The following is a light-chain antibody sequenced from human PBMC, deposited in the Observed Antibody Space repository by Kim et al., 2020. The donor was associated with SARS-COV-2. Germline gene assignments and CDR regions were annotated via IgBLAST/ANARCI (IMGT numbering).Light chain of an antibody. Sequence: GQSGTISCTGTNSDVGGYNHVSWYQQNPGKAPKLMIYDVTKRPSGVPDRFAASKSVNTASLTISGLQTEDEADYYCCSYAGGDTWVFGGGTQLTVL. CDR1: NSDVGGYNH. J-gene: IGLJ3*02. CDR2: DVT. CDR3: CSYAGGDTWV. V-gene: IGLV2-11*01.